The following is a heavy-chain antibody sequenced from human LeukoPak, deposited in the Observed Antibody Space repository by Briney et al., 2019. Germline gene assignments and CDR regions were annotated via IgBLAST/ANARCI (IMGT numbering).Heavy chain of an antibody. Sequence: GGSLRLSCAASGFTFSSYAMSWVRQAPGKGLEWVSGISGRGDNTYYADSVKGRFSISRDNPKNTLYLQMNSLRAEDTALYFCAKEYSSDHWGQGTLVTVSS. CDR1: GFTFSSYA. CDR2: ISGRGDNT. V-gene: IGHV3-23*01. CDR3: AKEYSSDH. J-gene: IGHJ4*02. D-gene: IGHD6-13*01.